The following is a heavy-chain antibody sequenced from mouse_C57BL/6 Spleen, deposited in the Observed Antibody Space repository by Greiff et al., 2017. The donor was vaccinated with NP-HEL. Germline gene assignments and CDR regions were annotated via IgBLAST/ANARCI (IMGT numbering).Heavy chain of an antibody. CDR3: AIITTGFAY. V-gene: IGHV5-9*01. J-gene: IGHJ3*01. D-gene: IGHD1-1*01. Sequence: DVKLVESGGGLVKPGGSLKLSCAASGFTFSSYTMSWVRQTPEKRLEWVATISGGGGNTYYPDSVKGRFTISRDNAKNTLYLQMSSLRSEDTALYYCAIITTGFAYWGQGTLVTVSA. CDR2: ISGGGGNT. CDR1: GFTFSSYT.